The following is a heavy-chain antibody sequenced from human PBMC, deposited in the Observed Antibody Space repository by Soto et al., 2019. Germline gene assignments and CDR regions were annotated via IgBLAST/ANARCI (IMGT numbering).Heavy chain of an antibody. D-gene: IGHD2-2*01. V-gene: IGHV3-33*01. Sequence: GGSLRLSCAASGFTFSSYGMHWVRQAPGKGLEWVAVIWYDGSNKYYADSVKGRFTISRDNAKNTLYLQMNSLRAEDTAVYYCLVPAATYWGQGTLVTVSS. CDR3: LVPAATY. CDR1: GFTFSSYG. CDR2: IWYDGSNK. J-gene: IGHJ4*02.